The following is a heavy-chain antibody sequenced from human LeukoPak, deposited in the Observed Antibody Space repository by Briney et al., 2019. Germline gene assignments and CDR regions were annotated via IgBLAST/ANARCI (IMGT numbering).Heavy chain of an antibody. CDR3: ATKGSSSDYYGIDV. CDR1: GYTLTELS. J-gene: IGHJ6*02. V-gene: IGHV1-18*01. CDR2: ISPNNGKT. D-gene: IGHD6-6*01. Sequence: GASEKVSCKVSGYTLTELSMHWVRQAPGQGLEWMAYISPNNGKTNYARNLQGRVTMTTDASTSTAYLELRSLISDDTAVYYCATKGSSSDYYGIDVWGQGTSVTVSS.